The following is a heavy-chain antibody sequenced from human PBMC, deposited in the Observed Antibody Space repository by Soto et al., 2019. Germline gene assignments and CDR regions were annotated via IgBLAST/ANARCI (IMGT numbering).Heavy chain of an antibody. V-gene: IGHV1-18*01. CDR3: ARDSAGTTVAGTEYVFDF. CDR2: ISASGGNT. D-gene: IGHD6-19*01. Sequence: EASVKVLCKASGDAFASYCSRWVRQAPGQGLEWMGWISASGGNTNYAQKLQGRVTMTTDTSTSTVYMELSSLRSEDTAVYYCARDSAGTTVAGTEYVFDFSGQGTLVTVSS. CDR1: GDAFASYC. J-gene: IGHJ4*02.